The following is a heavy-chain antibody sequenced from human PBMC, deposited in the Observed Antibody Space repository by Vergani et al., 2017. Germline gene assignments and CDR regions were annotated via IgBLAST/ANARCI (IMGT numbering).Heavy chain of an antibody. J-gene: IGHJ6*03. V-gene: IGHV3-48*04. Sequence: EVQLVESGGGLVQPGGSLRLSCAASGFTFSSYSMNWVRQAPGKGLEWVSYISSSSGTIYYADSVKGRFTISRDNAKNSLYLQMNSLRAEDTAVYYCASPGPAPYNWNGYYYYYMDVWGKGTTVTVSS. CDR3: ASPGPAPYNWNGYYYYYMDV. CDR2: ISSSSGTI. D-gene: IGHD1-20*01. CDR1: GFTFSSYS.